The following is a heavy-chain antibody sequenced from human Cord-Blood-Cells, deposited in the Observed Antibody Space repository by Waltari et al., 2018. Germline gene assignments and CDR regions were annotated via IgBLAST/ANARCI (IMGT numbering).Heavy chain of an antibody. D-gene: IGHD4-17*01. CDR3: AREGRVVDYGVDL. V-gene: IGHV3-53*01. J-gene: IGHJ2*01. CDR1: GFTVSSNY. Sequence: EVQLVESGGGLIQPGGSLSLSCAASGFTVSSNYMSWVRQAPGKGLGWVSVIYSGGSTYYADSVKGRFTISRDNSKNTLYLQMNSLRAEDTAVYYCAREGRVVDYGVDLWGRGTLVTVSS. CDR2: IYSGGST.